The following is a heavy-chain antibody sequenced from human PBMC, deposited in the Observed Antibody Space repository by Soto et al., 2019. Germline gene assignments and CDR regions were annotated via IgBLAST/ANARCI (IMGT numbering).Heavy chain of an antibody. V-gene: IGHV1-69*01. CDR3: ARGVNYDSSGYYYFY. CDR1: GGTFSTYA. CDR2: IIPLFGTA. D-gene: IGHD3-22*01. Sequence: VKVSCKASGGTFSTYAIDWVRQSPGQGLEWMGGIIPLFGTAKYAQNFQGRITITADESTNTAYMELRSLRSQDTAVYYCARGVNYDSSGYYYFYWGQGTLVTVSS. J-gene: IGHJ4*02.